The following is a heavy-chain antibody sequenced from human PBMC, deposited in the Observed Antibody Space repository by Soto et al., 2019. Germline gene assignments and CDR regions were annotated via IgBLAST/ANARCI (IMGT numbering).Heavy chain of an antibody. J-gene: IGHJ6*02. V-gene: IGHV1-2*02. Sequence: ASVKVSCKASGYTCSVYYMACVLQSPGQGLEWMGWINLKNGGTSYAQKFQGRVTMTRDTSIGTAYMELNRLRSDDTAVYYCARVWVGASADGMDAWGRGTTVTVSS. CDR2: INLKNGGT. D-gene: IGHD1-26*01. CDR3: ARVWVGASADGMDA. CDR1: GYTCSVYY.